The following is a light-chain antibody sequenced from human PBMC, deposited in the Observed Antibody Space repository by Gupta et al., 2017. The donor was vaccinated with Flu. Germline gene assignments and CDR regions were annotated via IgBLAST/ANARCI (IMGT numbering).Light chain of an antibody. J-gene: IGKJ2*01. Sequence: DRADLACRSSQSVSDYIVWYQQKPGQPPRLLLFSPSTRAAGIPPRVSVSGSGTDFTLTISSLEPEDFAVYYCQQRSNWPMYTFGQGTRLEI. V-gene: IGKV3-11*01. CDR3: QQRSNWPMYT. CDR2: SPS. CDR1: QSVSDY.